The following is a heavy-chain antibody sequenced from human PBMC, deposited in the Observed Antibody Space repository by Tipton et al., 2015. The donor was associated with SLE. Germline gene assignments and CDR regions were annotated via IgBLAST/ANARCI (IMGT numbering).Heavy chain of an antibody. D-gene: IGHD2-15*01. CDR3: ARLAGYCSGGSCSEYFQH. Sequence: TLSLTCTVSGGSISSSSYYWGWIRQPPGKGLGWIGSIYYSGSTYYNPSLKSRVTISVDTSKNQFSLKLSSVTAADTAVYYCARLAGYCSGGSCSEYFQHWGQGTLVTVSS. CDR2: IYYSGST. CDR1: GGSISSSSYY. J-gene: IGHJ1*01. V-gene: IGHV4-39*07.